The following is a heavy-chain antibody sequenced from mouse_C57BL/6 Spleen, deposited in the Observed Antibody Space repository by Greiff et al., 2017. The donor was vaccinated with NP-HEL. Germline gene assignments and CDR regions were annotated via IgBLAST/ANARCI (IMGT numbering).Heavy chain of an antibody. CDR3: ARRYYGYDEDGFAY. CDR1: GFSLSTSGMG. D-gene: IGHD2-2*01. J-gene: IGHJ3*01. V-gene: IGHV8-12*01. Sequence: QVTLKESGPGILQSSQTLSLTCSFSGFSLSTSGMGVSWIRQPSGKGLEWLAHIYWDDDKRYNPSLKSRLTISKDTSRNQVFLKITSVDTADTATYYCARRYYGYDEDGFAYWGQGTLVTVSA. CDR2: IYWDDDK.